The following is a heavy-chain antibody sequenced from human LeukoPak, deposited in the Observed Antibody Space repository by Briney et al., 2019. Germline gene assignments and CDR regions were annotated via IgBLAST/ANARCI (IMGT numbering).Heavy chain of an antibody. CDR2: INPSGGST. Sequence: ASVKVSCKASGYTFTSYYMHWVRQDPGQGLEWMGMINPSGGSTTYAQKFQGRVTLTRDTSTSTVYMELSSLRSEDTAVYHCARGPPYGGYVNYWGQGTLVTVSS. CDR1: GYTFTSYY. CDR3: ARGPPYGGYVNY. V-gene: IGHV1-46*01. D-gene: IGHD5-12*01. J-gene: IGHJ4*02.